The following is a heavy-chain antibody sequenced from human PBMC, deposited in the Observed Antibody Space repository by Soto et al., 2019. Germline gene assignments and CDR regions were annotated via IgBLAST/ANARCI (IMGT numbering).Heavy chain of an antibody. V-gene: IGHV1-69*06. Sequence: QERLVQSGAEVRKPGSSVKVSCKVTGGTSTRYAINWVRQAPGQVLEWMGGIVTMFGTSKYAQKFQCRVTITENTSKNIAYMELRSLRSEYTAVYYCNRSSEYDFWSGYLWGQGTLVSVSS. CDR1: GGTSTRYA. CDR3: NRSSEYDFWSGYL. CDR2: IVTMFGTS. D-gene: IGHD3-3*01. J-gene: IGHJ4*02.